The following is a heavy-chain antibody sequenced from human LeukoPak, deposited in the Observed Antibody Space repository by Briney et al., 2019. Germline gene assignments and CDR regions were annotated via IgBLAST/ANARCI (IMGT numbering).Heavy chain of an antibody. Sequence: GGSLRLSCAASGFTFSSYAMSWVRQAPGKGLEWVSAISGSGGSTYCADSVKGRFTISRDNSKNTLYLQMNSLRAEDTAVYYCARINFHYYGMDVWGQGTSVTVSS. CDR2: ISGSGGST. V-gene: IGHV3-23*01. CDR3: ARINFHYYGMDV. J-gene: IGHJ6*02. CDR1: GFTFSSYA. D-gene: IGHD2/OR15-2a*01.